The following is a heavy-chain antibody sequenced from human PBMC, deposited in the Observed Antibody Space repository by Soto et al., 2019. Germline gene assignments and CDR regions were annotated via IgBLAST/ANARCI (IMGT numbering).Heavy chain of an antibody. CDR1: GGSISSSSYY. V-gene: IGHV4-39*01. Sequence: SSETLSLTCTVSGGSISSSSYYWGWIRQPPGKGLEWIGSIYYSGSTYYNPSLKSRVTISVDTSKNQFSLKLSSVTAADTAVYYCARQGGIAVAGTFDYWGQGTLVTVSS. CDR2: IYYSGST. D-gene: IGHD6-19*01. J-gene: IGHJ4*02. CDR3: ARQGGIAVAGTFDY.